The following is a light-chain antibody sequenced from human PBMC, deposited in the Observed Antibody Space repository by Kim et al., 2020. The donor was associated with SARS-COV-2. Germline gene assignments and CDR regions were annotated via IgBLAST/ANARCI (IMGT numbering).Light chain of an antibody. CDR2: QDS. V-gene: IGLV3-1*01. CDR3: QAWDSSNYV. J-gene: IGLJ1*01. CDR1: KLGDKY. Sequence: VSPGQTASITCSGDKLGDKYACWYQQKPGQSPVLVIYQDSKRPSGIPERFSGSNSGNTATLTISGTQAMDEADYYCQAWDSSNYVFGTGTKVTVL.